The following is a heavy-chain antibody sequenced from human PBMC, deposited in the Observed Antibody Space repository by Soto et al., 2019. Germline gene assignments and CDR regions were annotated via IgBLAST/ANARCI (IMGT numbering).Heavy chain of an antibody. CDR1: GFTFSNYA. CDR2: ITGSGDKT. V-gene: IGHV3-23*01. D-gene: IGHD3-10*01. J-gene: IGHJ4*02. CDR3: AKVLMGILRGNLDY. Sequence: EVQLLESGGGLVQPGGSLRLSCAASGFTFSNYAMSWVRQAPGKGLEWVSGITGSGDKTYYADSVKGRFTISRDNSESTLYLQMNSLRVEDTAEYYCAKVLMGILRGNLDYWGQGTQVTVSS.